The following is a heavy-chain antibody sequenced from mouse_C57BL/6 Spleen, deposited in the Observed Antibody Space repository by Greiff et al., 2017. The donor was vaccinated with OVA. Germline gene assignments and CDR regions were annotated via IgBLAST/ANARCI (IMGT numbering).Heavy chain of an antibody. CDR1: GFTFSDYY. CDR2: INYDGSST. D-gene: IGHD2-1*01. J-gene: IGHJ4*01. Sequence: EVKLMESEGGLVQPGSSMKLSCTASGFTFSDYYMAWVRQVPEKGLEWVANINYDGSSTYYLDSLKSRFIISRDNAKNILYLQMSSLKSEDTATYYCARDNYEDAMDYWGQGTSVTVSS. V-gene: IGHV5-16*01. CDR3: ARDNYEDAMDY.